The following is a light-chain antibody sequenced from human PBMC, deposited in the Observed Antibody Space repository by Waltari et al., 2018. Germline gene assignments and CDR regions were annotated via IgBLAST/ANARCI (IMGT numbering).Light chain of an antibody. V-gene: IGKV1-39*01. CDR1: QTITAY. CDR3: QQSQVANT. J-gene: IGKJ2*01. CDR2: DAS. Sequence: DVQLTQSPSSLSASLGDRVSITCLASQTITAYLNWYQLKPGRAPKLLIYDASHLQTGVPSRFSGSGSGTVFTLTISGLQPEDFATYYCQQSQVANTFGQGTRLDI.